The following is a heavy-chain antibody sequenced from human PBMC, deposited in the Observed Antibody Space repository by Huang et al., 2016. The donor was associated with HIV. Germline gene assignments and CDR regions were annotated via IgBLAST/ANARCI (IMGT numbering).Heavy chain of an antibody. CDR3: ARVSRATAAGFAFDI. CDR2: SSPPLGKT. J-gene: IGHJ3*02. Sequence: QVQLVQSGAEVQKPGSSVKVSCKASADTFSSYAITWVRQAPGQGLAGMGGSSPPLGKTDDAKKFQDRVTITADESTNTAEMELSSLRSEDTAVYFCARVSRATAAGFAFDIWGQGTMVTVSS. CDR1: ADTFSSYA. D-gene: IGHD2-15*01. V-gene: IGHV1-69*10.